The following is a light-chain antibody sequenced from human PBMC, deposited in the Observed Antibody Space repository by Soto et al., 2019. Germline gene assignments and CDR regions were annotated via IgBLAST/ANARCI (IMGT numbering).Light chain of an antibody. CDR3: GTGDSSLSAYV. V-gene: IGLV1-51*01. CDR2: DNN. CDR1: SSNIGNNY. J-gene: IGLJ1*01. Sequence: QSVLTQPPSVSAAPGQKVTISCSGSSSNIGNNYVSWYQQPPGTAPKLLIYDNNKRPSGIPDRFSGSKSGTSATLGITGLQTGDEADYYCGTGDSSLSAYVFGTGTKVTVL.